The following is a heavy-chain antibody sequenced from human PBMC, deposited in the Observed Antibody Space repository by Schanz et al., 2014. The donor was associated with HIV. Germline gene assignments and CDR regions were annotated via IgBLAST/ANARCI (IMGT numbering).Heavy chain of an antibody. Sequence: EVQLVESGGALVQPGGSLRLSCVASGFTFSGYGLHWVRQAPGEGLVWVSRISSDGRTTIYADYVKGRFTISRDNAKKTLYLQMNSLRAEDTAVYYCARGGLRWHPEWLDYWGQGTLVTVSS. CDR1: GFTFSGYG. V-gene: IGHV3-74*01. CDR3: ARGGLRWHPEWLDY. J-gene: IGHJ4*02. D-gene: IGHD4-17*01. CDR2: ISSDGRTT.